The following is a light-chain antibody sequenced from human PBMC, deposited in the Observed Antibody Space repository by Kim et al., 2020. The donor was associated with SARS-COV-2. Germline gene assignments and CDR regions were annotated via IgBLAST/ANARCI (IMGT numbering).Light chain of an antibody. Sequence: ALGQTVRITCQGDSLESYYASWYQQKAGQAPVVVIYGKNNRLSGIPDRFSGSRSGNTASLTISGAQAEDEAVYYCNSRDSTTNQLVFGGGTQLTVL. J-gene: IGLJ2*01. CDR2: GKN. V-gene: IGLV3-19*01. CDR1: SLESYY. CDR3: NSRDSTTNQLV.